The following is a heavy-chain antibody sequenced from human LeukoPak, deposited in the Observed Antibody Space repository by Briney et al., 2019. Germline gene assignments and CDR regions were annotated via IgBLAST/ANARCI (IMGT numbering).Heavy chain of an antibody. Sequence: SETLSLTCTLSGGSISSYYWSWIRQPPGKGREWMGYIYYSGSTNYNPSLKNRVTISVHTSKNQFSLMLSSVTAADTAVYYCARIAARLKWYYYYMDVWGKGTTVTVSS. J-gene: IGHJ6*03. CDR1: GGSISSYY. V-gene: IGHV4-59*01. CDR3: ARIAARLKWYYYYMDV. CDR2: IYYSGST. D-gene: IGHD6-6*01.